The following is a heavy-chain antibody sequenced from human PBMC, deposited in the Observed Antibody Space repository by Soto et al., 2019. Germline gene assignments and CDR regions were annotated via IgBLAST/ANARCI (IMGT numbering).Heavy chain of an antibody. V-gene: IGHV4-61*01. CDR1: GGSVSSGSYY. D-gene: IGHD3-22*01. Sequence: SETLSLTCTVSGGSVSSGSYYWSWIRQPPGKGLDWIGYIYSMGSTNYNPSRKSRVTISVDTSKNQFSLKLSSVTAADTAVYYCARSAGDYDSSGVYAFDIWGQGTMVTVSS. CDR2: IYSMGST. CDR3: ARSAGDYDSSGVYAFDI. J-gene: IGHJ3*02.